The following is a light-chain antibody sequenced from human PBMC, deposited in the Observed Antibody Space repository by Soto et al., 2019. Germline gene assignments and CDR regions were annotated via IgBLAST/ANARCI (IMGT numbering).Light chain of an antibody. CDR2: HNS. V-gene: IGLV1-40*01. J-gene: IGLJ2*01. Sequence: QPVLTQPPSVSGAPGQRVTISCTGSSSNFGAGYDVNWYQQLPGTAPKLLIYHNSNRPSGVPDRFSASKSGTSASLAITGLQAEDEADYYCQSYDSSLSGLLFGGGTKVTVL. CDR1: SSNFGAGYD. CDR3: QSYDSSLSGLL.